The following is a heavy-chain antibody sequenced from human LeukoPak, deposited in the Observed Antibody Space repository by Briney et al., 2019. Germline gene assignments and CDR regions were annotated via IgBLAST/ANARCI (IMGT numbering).Heavy chain of an antibody. CDR2: INTNTGNP. V-gene: IGHV7-4-1*02. J-gene: IGHJ6*02. CDR1: GYTFTSYA. Sequence: ASVKVSCKASGYTFTSYAMNWVRQAPGQGLEWMGWINTNTGNPTYAQGFTGRFVFSLDTSVSTAYLQISSLKAEDTAVYYCARTSWFGDQYYYYGMDVWGQGTTVTVSS. CDR3: ARTSWFGDQYYYYGMDV. D-gene: IGHD3-10*01.